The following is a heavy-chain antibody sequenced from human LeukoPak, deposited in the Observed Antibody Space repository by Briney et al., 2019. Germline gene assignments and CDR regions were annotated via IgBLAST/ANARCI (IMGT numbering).Heavy chain of an antibody. CDR2: INHSGST. V-gene: IGHV4-39*07. J-gene: IGHJ5*02. CDR3: ARGSKMLGYNWFDP. Sequence: SETLSLTCTVSGGSISSGDYYWNWIRQPPGKGLEWIGEINHSGSTNYIPSLKSRVTISVDTSKNQFSLKLSSVTAADTAVYYCARGSKMLGYNWFDPWGQGTLVTVSS. D-gene: IGHD1-26*01. CDR1: GGSISSGDYY.